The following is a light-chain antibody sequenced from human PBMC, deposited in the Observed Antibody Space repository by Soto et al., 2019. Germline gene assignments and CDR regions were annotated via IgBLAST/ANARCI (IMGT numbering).Light chain of an antibody. Sequence: EIVMTQSPATLSVSPGERASLSCRASQSISNNLAWYQQRRGQPPRLLIYGSSTRATDIPPRFSGSGSGTEFTLTISSLQSEDSTVYYCHQYNNWPPGTFGQGSKV. CDR2: GSS. CDR3: HQYNNWPPGT. CDR1: QSISNN. V-gene: IGKV3D-15*01. J-gene: IGKJ1*01.